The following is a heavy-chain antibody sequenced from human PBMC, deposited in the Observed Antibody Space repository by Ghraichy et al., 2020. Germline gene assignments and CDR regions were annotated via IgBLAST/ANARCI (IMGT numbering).Heavy chain of an antibody. D-gene: IGHD5-18*01. V-gene: IGHV3-23*01. J-gene: IGHJ4*02. CDR2: ISNDGVNT. CDR3: AKAGEYSHGRFDC. Sequence: GSLRLSCEASGFTFNTYAMSWVRLTPGKGLEWVSTISNDGVNTYYADSAKGRFSISRDDSKNTLYLQMNSLRADDTAVYYCAKAGEYSHGRFDCWGQGSLVAVSS. CDR1: GFTFNTYA.